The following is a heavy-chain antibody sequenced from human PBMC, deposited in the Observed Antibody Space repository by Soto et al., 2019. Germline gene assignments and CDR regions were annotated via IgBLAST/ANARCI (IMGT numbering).Heavy chain of an antibody. V-gene: IGHV3-7*03. J-gene: IGHJ4*02. Sequence: EVQLVESGGGLVQPGGSLRLSCAASGFTFSQSGMSWVRQAPGKGLEWVANMKQDGSETYYVASVKGRFTISRDNARNSLHLQMSSLRAEDTAVYYCGKYSGRYSFESWVQGVLVTVSS. CDR2: MKQDGSET. D-gene: IGHD1-26*01. CDR3: GKYSGRYSFES. CDR1: GFTFSQSG.